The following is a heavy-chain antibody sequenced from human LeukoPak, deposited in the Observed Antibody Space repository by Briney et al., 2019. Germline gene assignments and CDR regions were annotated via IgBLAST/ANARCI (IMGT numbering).Heavy chain of an antibody. CDR2: IYYSGST. V-gene: IGHV4-59*08. J-gene: IGHJ4*02. D-gene: IGHD3-10*01. Sequence: SETLSLTCAVYGGSLSGYYWSWIRQPPGKGLEWIGYIYYSGSTNYNPSLKSRVTISVDTSKNQFSLKLSSVTAADTAVYYCARFSGSYCDYWGQGTLVTVSS. CDR3: ARFSGSYCDY. CDR1: GGSLSGYY.